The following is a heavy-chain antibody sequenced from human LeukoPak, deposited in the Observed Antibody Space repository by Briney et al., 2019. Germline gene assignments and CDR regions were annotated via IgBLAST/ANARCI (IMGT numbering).Heavy chain of an antibody. CDR1: GYTFTSYY. J-gene: IGHJ4*02. V-gene: IGHV1-46*01. Sequence: ASVKVSCKASGYTFTSYYLHWVRQAPGQGLEWMGIINPSGGGTTYAQKFQGRVTMTSDTSTSTVYKELSSLTSEDTAIYYCARDGYNRQDLDYWGQGTLVTVSS. D-gene: IGHD5-24*01. CDR3: ARDGYNRQDLDY. CDR2: INPSGGGT.